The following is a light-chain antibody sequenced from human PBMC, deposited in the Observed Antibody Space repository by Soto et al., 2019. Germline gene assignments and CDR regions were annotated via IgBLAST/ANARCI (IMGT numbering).Light chain of an antibody. Sequence: DIKMTQSPSTLSASVGDRVTITCRASQSISSWLAWYQQKPGKAPKLLIYDASSLESGVPSRFSGSGSGTEFTLTISSLQPDDFATYYCQQYNSYPITFGQGTRLAI. CDR3: QQYNSYPIT. J-gene: IGKJ5*01. V-gene: IGKV1-5*01. CDR1: QSISSW. CDR2: DAS.